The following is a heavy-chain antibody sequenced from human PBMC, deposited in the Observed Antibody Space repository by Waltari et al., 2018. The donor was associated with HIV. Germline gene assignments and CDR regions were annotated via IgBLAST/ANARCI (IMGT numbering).Heavy chain of an antibody. V-gene: IGHV1-69*01. Sequence: QVQLVQSGAAVKKPGSSVKVCCKASGGTVSSSDISWVRQAPGKGLEWMGAIIPLFGKANYAQTFQGRLTITADESTSTAYMELSSLRSEDTAVYYCTRVPDRSGYQRYAMDVWGQGTTVTVS. CDR3: TRVPDRSGYQRYAMDV. J-gene: IGHJ6*02. D-gene: IGHD3-22*01. CDR1: GGTVSSSD. CDR2: IIPLFGKA.